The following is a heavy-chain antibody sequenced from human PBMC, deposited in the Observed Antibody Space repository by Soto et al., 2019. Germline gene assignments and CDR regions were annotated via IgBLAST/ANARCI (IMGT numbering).Heavy chain of an antibody. CDR3: ARDRDYYDSSGYGFDP. CDR1: GYTFTSYG. Sequence: QVQLVQSGAEVKKPGASVKVSCKASGYTFTSYGISWVRQAPGQGLEWMGWISAYNGNTNYAQKLQGRVTMTTDTSTSTAYMELRSLRSDDTAVCYCARDRDYYDSSGYGFDPWGQGTLVTVSS. CDR2: ISAYNGNT. D-gene: IGHD3-22*01. J-gene: IGHJ5*02. V-gene: IGHV1-18*01.